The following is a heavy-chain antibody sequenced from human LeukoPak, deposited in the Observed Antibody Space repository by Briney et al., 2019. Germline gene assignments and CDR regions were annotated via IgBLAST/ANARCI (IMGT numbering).Heavy chain of an antibody. D-gene: IGHD3-10*01. CDR2: ISNSGGRI. J-gene: IGHJ5*02. CDR1: GFTFSSNS. Sequence: PGGSLRLSCAASGFTFSSNSMNWVRHAQGKGREWVSVISNSGGRIFYADSVKGRFTISRDNSKNTLYLHMNSLRAEDTAFYHCARDGRHYYGSGSYYLDWFDPWGQGTLVTVSS. V-gene: IGHV3-23*01. CDR3: ARDGRHYYGSGSYYLDWFDP.